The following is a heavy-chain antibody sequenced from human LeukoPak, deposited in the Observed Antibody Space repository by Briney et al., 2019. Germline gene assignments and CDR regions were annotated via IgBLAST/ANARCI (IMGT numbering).Heavy chain of an antibody. D-gene: IGHD2-15*01. CDR2: ISAYNGNT. V-gene: IGHV1-18*01. CDR1: GYTFTSYG. J-gene: IGHJ4*02. Sequence: ASVKVSCKASGYTFTSYGISWVRQAPGQGLEWMGWISAYNGNTNYAQKLQGRVTMTTDTSTSTAYMELRSLRSDDTAVYYCASGPIEYCSGGSCYGLPENWGQGTLVTVSS. CDR3: ASGPIEYCSGGSCYGLPEN.